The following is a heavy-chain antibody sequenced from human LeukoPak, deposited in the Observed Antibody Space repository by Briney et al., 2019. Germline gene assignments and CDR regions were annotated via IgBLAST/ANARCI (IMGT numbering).Heavy chain of an antibody. CDR1: GFTFINSW. D-gene: IGHD2-2*03. J-gene: IGHJ4*02. CDR2: IRSTPDGGAT. V-gene: IGHV3-15*01. CDR3: ATDLHFGYCTATSCADY. Sequence: GGSLRLSCAASGFTFINSWMTWVRQAPGKGLEWVGRIRSTPDGGATDYAAPVKGRFTISRDDSKNTLYLQMSSLRTEDTAVYYCATDLHFGYCTATSCADYWGQGTLVTVSS.